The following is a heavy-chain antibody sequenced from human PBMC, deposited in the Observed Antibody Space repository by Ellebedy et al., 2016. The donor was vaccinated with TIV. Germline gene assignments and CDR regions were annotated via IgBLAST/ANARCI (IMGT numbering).Heavy chain of an antibody. V-gene: IGHV3-11*04. J-gene: IGHJ3*02. D-gene: IGHD3-22*01. CDR1: GFTFSDYY. CDR3: ARDKGATAHDGRPDDAFDI. Sequence: GGSLRLSCAASGFTFSDYYMSWIRQAPGKGLEWVSYISSSSSTIYYADSVKGRFTISRDNAKNSLYLQMISLRDEDTAVYYCARDKGATAHDGRPDDAFDIWGQGTMVTVS. CDR2: ISSSSSTI.